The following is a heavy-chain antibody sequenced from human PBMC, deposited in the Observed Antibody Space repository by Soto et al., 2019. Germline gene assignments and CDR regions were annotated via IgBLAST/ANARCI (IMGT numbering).Heavy chain of an antibody. J-gene: IGHJ4*02. Sequence: SETLSLTCAVYGGSFSGYYWSWIRQPPGKGLEWIGEINHSGSTKYKPSLKSRVTMSVDTSKNQFSLKVSSATAADTAVYYCARHSNRNYGLYYFDYWGLGALVTVSS. D-gene: IGHD4-4*01. CDR3: ARHSNRNYGLYYFDY. CDR2: INHSGST. CDR1: GGSFSGYY. V-gene: IGHV4-34*01.